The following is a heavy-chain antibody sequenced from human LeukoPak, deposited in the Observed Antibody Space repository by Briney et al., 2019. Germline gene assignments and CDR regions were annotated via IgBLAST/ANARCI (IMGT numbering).Heavy chain of an antibody. V-gene: IGHV3-30*02. D-gene: IGHD3-3*01. J-gene: IGHJ4*02. Sequence: GGSPRLSCAASGFTFSSYGMHWVRQAPGKGLEWVAFIRYDGSNKYYADSVKGRFTISRDNSKNTLYLQMNSLRAEDTAVYYCAKLPGRFLEWPRGDDYWGQGTLVTVSS. CDR3: AKLPGRFLEWPRGDDY. CDR1: GFTFSSYG. CDR2: IRYDGSNK.